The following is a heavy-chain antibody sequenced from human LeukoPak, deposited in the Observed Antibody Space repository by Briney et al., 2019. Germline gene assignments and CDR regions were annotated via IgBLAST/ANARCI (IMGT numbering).Heavy chain of an antibody. CDR2: INHSGST. CDR3: ARGAHSSVWEYFFYYMDV. V-gene: IGHV4-34*01. CDR1: GGSFSGYY. J-gene: IGHJ6*03. Sequence: SETLSLTCAVYGGSFSGYYWSWIRQPPGKGLEWIGEINHSGSTNYNPSLKSRVTISVDTSKNHFSLKLSSVTAEDTAVYYCARGAHSSVWEYFFYYMDVWGKGTTVTVSS. D-gene: IGHD5/OR15-5a*01.